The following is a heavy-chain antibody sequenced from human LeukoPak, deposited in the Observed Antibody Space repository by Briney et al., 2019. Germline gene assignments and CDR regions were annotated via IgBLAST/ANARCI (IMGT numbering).Heavy chain of an antibody. D-gene: IGHD1-26*01. CDR1: GYTFTGYY. CDR3: AREDPIVGASFDY. V-gene: IGHV1-2*02. Sequence: ASVKVSCKASGYTFTGYYMHWVRQAPGQGLEWMGWINPNSGGTNYAQKFQGRVTMTSDTSISTAYMELSRLRSDDTAVYYCAREDPIVGASFDYWGQGTLVTVSS. CDR2: INPNSGGT. J-gene: IGHJ4*02.